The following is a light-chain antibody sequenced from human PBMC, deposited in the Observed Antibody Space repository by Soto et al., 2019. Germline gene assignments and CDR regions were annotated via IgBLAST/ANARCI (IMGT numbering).Light chain of an antibody. Sequence: EIVLTQSPGTLSLSPGERATLSCRASQSVSSSYLAWYQQKPGQAPRLLIYGASSRATGIPDRFSGSGSGTDFTLTISRLEPEDFAVYYCQQYHEWPLTFGPGTKVDIK. CDR3: QQYHEWPLT. J-gene: IGKJ3*01. CDR2: GAS. V-gene: IGKV3-20*01. CDR1: QSVSSSY.